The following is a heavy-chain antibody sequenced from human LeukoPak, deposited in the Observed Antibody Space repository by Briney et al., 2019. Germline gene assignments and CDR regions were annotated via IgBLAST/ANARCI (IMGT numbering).Heavy chain of an antibody. J-gene: IGHJ4*02. CDR1: GFTFNSYG. CDR2: IRYDGSNK. Sequence: PGGSLRLSCAASGFTFNSYGMHWVRQAPGKGLEWVAFIRYDGSNKYYADSVKGRFTISRDNTLYLQTNSLRAADTAVYYCAKDYCSSTSCLFFDYWGQGTLVTVSS. D-gene: IGHD2-2*01. V-gene: IGHV3-30*02. CDR3: AKDYCSSTSCLFFDY.